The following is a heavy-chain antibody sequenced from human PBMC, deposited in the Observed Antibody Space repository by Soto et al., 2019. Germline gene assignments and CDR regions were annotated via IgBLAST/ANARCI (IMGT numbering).Heavy chain of an antibody. CDR2: IYYSGST. CDR1: GGSINSGDYY. CDR3: ARDGFFGRSGYFDY. V-gene: IGHV4-30-4*01. J-gene: IGHJ4*02. D-gene: IGHD3-3*01. Sequence: QVQLQESGPGLVKPSQTLSLTCTVSGGSINSGDYYWTWIRQPPGKGLEWIGYIYYSGSTYYNPSFKSRVTISIDTSKNQFSLKLSSVTAADTAVYYCARDGFFGRSGYFDYWGQGTLVIVSS.